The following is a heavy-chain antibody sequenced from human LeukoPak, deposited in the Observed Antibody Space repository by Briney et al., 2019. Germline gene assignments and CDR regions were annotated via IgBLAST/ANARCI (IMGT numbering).Heavy chain of an antibody. Sequence: PSETLSLTCTVSSGSISSSSYYWGWIRQPPGKGLEWIGSIYYSGSTYYNPSLESRVTISVDTSKNQFSLKLSSVTAADTAVYYCARHLWLVQQPFDYWGQGALVTVSS. CDR1: SGSISSSSYY. J-gene: IGHJ4*02. V-gene: IGHV4-39*01. D-gene: IGHD6-19*01. CDR3: ARHLWLVQQPFDY. CDR2: IYYSGST.